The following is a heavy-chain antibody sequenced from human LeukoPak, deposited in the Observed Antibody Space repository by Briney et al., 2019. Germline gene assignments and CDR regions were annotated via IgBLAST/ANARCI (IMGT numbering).Heavy chain of an antibody. D-gene: IGHD5-18*01. J-gene: IGHJ4*02. Sequence: PSETLSLTCAVYGGSFSGYYWSWIRQPPGKGLEWIGEINHSGSTNYNPSLKSRVTISVDTSKNQFSLKLSSVTAADTAVYYCARGRYSYGYHYWGQGTLVTVSS. CDR2: INHSGST. V-gene: IGHV4-34*01. CDR1: GGSFSGYY. CDR3: ARGRYSYGYHY.